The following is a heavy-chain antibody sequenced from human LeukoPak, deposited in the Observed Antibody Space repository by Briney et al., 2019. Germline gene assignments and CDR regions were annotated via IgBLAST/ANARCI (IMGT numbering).Heavy chain of an antibody. D-gene: IGHD6-6*01. CDR3: ARGSNIAARPVPYYFDY. Sequence: ASVKVSCKASGYTFTSYFMHWVRQAPGQGLEWMGTINPHDGSTSYPQNFQGRVTMTRDTSTSTVYMELSSLRSEDTAVYYCARGSNIAARPVPYYFDYWGQGTLVTVSS. V-gene: IGHV1-46*01. J-gene: IGHJ4*02. CDR2: INPHDGST. CDR1: GYTFTSYF.